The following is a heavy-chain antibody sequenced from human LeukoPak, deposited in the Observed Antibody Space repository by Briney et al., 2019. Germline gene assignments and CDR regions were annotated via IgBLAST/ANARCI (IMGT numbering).Heavy chain of an antibody. V-gene: IGHV1-2*06. Sequence: ASVKVSCKASGYTFTGYYMHWVRQAPGQGLEWMGRINPNSGGTNYAQKFQGRVTMTRDTSISTAYMELSRLRSDDTAVYYCARILLCSGGSCPSVGVDYWGQGTLVTVSS. CDR1: GYTFTGYY. J-gene: IGHJ4*02. D-gene: IGHD2-15*01. CDR2: INPNSGGT. CDR3: ARILLCSGGSCPSVGVDY.